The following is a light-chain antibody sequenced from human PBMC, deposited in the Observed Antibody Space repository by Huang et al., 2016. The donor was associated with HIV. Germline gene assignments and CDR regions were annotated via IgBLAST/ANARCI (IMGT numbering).Light chain of an antibody. Sequence: EIVLTQSPATLSLSPGDRATLSCGASQIVSSSYLAWYQQKPGLAPRLLIYDASIRATGIPDRFSGSGSGTDFTLTISRLEPEDFAVYYCQQYGSSPSTFGQGTRLEIK. V-gene: IGKV3D-20*01. CDR3: QQYGSSPST. J-gene: IGKJ5*01. CDR1: QIVSSSY. CDR2: DAS.